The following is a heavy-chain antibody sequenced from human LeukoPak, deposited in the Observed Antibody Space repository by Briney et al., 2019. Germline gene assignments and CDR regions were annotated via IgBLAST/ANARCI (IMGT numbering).Heavy chain of an antibody. V-gene: IGHV4-34*01. CDR2: INHSGST. Sequence: SETLSLTYAVYGGSFSGYYWSWIRQPPGKGLEWIGEINHSGSTNYNPSLKSRVTISVDTSKNQFSLKLSSVTAADTAVYYCARVRYQLLWGDYYYYYMDVWGKGTTVTVSS. D-gene: IGHD2-2*01. CDR3: ARVRYQLLWGDYYYYYMDV. J-gene: IGHJ6*03. CDR1: GGSFSGYY.